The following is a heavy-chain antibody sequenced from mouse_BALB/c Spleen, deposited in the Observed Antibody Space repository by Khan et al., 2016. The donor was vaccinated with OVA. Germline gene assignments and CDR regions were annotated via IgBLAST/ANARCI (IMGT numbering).Heavy chain of an antibody. CDR1: GYSFTDYN. V-gene: IGHV1S135*01. J-gene: IGHJ2*01. Sequence: QESGPELVKPGASVKVYCKASGYSFTDYNIFWVKQSHGKSLEWIGYIDPYNGGTSYNQKFEGKATLTVDKYSSTAFMHLSSLTSEDSAVFYCARTDYYGSSYYFDYWGQGTTLTVSS. CDR3: ARTDYYGSSYYFDY. D-gene: IGHD1-1*01. CDR2: IDPYNGGT.